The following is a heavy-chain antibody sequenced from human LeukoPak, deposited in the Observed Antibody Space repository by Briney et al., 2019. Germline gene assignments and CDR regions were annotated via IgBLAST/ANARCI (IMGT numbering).Heavy chain of an antibody. CDR1: GFTFNSYH. CDR3: ARDRGYSYDY. D-gene: IGHD5-12*01. CDR2: ISSSSSTI. Sequence: GGPLRLSCAASGFTFNSYHMNGLRPAPGEGLKWVYFISSSSSTINCADSVKGRFTISRDNAKNSLYLQMNSLRDEDTAVYYCARDRGYSYDYWGQGTLVTVCS. J-gene: IGHJ4*02. V-gene: IGHV3-48*02.